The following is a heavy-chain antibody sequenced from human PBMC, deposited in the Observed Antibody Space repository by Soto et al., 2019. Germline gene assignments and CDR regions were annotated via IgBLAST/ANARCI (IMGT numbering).Heavy chain of an antibody. CDR1: GYTFTSYG. V-gene: IGHV1-18*01. Sequence: GASVKVSCKASGYTFTSYGISWVRQAPGQGLEWMGWISAYNGNTNYAQKLQGRVTMTTDTSTSTAYMELRSLRSDDTAVYYCARAEQYGQKVLRFLEWFLGYFDYWGQGTLVTVSS. J-gene: IGHJ4*02. CDR3: ARAEQYGQKVLRFLEWFLGYFDY. CDR2: ISAYNGNT. D-gene: IGHD3-3*01.